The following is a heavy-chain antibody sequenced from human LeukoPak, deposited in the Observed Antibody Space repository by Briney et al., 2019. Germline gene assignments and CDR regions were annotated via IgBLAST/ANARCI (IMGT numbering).Heavy chain of an antibody. V-gene: IGHV2-5*02. J-gene: IGHJ4*02. CDR2: IYWDDDK. CDR3: VHRKSTRGVYY. D-gene: IGHD2-2*01. Sequence: ESSPTLVNPTQTLTLTCTFSGFSLTTSGVAVGWFRQPPGKALEWLALIYWDDDKRYSPSLMTRLTITKDTSKNQVVLTMTNMDPVDTATYYCVHRKSTRGVYYWGQGSLVTVSS. CDR1: GFSLTTSGVA.